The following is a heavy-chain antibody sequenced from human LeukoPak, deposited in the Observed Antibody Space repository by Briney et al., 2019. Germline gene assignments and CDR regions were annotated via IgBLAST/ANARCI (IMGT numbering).Heavy chain of an antibody. CDR2: IYSGGST. CDR3: ARENSPRYYYGSGSYYNGELGWFDP. Sequence: PGGSLRLSCAASGFTVSSNYMSWVRQAPGKGLEWVSLIYSGGSTYYADSVKGRFTISRDNSKNMLYLQMNSLRAEDTAVYYCARENSPRYYYGSGSYYNGELGWFDPWGQGALVTVSS. V-gene: IGHV3-66*01. J-gene: IGHJ5*02. CDR1: GFTVSSNY. D-gene: IGHD3-10*01.